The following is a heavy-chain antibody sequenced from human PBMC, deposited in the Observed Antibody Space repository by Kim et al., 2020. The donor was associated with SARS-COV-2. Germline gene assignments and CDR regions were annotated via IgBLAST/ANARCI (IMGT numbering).Heavy chain of an antibody. D-gene: IGHD3-22*01. CDR1: GYTFTSYY. CDR3: ARWDYYDSSAETTGFDY. J-gene: IGHJ4*02. CDR2: INPSGGST. V-gene: IGHV1-46*01. Sequence: ASVKVSCKASGYTFTSYYMHWVRQAPGQGLEWMGIINPSGGSTSYAQKFQGRVTMTRDTSTSTVYMELSSLRSEDTAVYYCARWDYYDSSAETTGFDYWGQGTLVTVSS.